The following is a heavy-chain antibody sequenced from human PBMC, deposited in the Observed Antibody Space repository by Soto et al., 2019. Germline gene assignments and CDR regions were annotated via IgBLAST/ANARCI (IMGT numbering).Heavy chain of an antibody. Sequence: SVKVSCKASGGTFSSYAISWVRQAPGQGLEWMGGIIPIFGTANYAQKFQGRVTITADESTSTAYMELSSLRSEDTAVYYCARGGYSYGYYSNYYYYYGMDVWGQGTTVTVSS. CDR1: GGTFSSYA. CDR3: ARGGYSYGYYSNYYYYYGMDV. D-gene: IGHD5-18*01. V-gene: IGHV1-69*13. J-gene: IGHJ6*02. CDR2: IIPIFGTA.